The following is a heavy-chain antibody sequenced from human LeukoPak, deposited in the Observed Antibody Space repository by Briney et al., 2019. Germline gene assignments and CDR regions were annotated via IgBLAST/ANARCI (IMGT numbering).Heavy chain of an antibody. V-gene: IGHV4-4*02. CDR1: GGSISSSNW. CDR3: ARHCFLHSSSRQNCYGMDV. Sequence: PSGTLSLTCAVSGGSISSSNWWSWVRQPPGKGLEWIGEIYHSGSTNYNPSLKSRVTISVDTSKNQFSLKLSSVTAADTAVYYCARHCFLHSSSRQNCYGMDVWGQGTTVTVSS. J-gene: IGHJ6*02. CDR2: IYHSGST. D-gene: IGHD6-13*01.